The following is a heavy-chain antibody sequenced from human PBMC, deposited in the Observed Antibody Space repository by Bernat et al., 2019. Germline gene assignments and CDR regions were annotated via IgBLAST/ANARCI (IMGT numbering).Heavy chain of an antibody. CDR3: AREGRDYGDDVESREDASSFDY. CDR2: ISYDGSNK. Sequence: QVQLVESGGGVVQPGRSLRLSCAASGFTFSSYAMHWVRQAPGKGLEWVAVISYDGSNKYYADSVKGRFTISRDNSKNTLYLQMNSLRAEDTAVYYCAREGRDYGDDVESREDASSFDYWGQGTLVTVSS. CDR1: GFTFSSYA. D-gene: IGHD4-17*01. J-gene: IGHJ4*02. V-gene: IGHV3-30-3*01.